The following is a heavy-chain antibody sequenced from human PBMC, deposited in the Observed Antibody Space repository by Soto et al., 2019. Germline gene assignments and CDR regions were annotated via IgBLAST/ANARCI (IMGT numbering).Heavy chain of an antibody. CDR2: INHSGST. Sequence: PSETLSLTCAVYGGSFSGYYWSWIRQPPGKGLEWIGEINHSGSTNYNPSLKSRFTISVDTSKNQFSLKLSSVTAADTAVYYCEKLSAMTADYWGQGTLVTVSS. CDR1: GGSFSGYY. D-gene: IGHD2-21*02. CDR3: EKLSAMTADY. V-gene: IGHV4-34*01. J-gene: IGHJ4*02.